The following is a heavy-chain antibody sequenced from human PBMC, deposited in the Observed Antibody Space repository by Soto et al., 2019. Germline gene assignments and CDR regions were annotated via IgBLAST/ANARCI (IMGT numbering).Heavy chain of an antibody. CDR2: INPNSGGT. V-gene: IGHV1-2*04. J-gene: IGHJ4*02. CDR1: GYTFTSYD. D-gene: IGHD5-12*01. CDR3: ARDDYSGYDY. Sequence: GASVKVSCKASGYTFTSYDINWVRQAPGQGLEWMGWINPNSGGTNYAQKFQGWVTMTRDTSISTAYMELSRLRSDDTAVYYCARDDYSGYDYWGQGTLVTVSS.